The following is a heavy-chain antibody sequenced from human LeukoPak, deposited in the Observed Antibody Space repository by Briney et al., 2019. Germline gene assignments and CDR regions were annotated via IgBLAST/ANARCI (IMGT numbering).Heavy chain of an antibody. Sequence: SQTLSLTCAISGDSVSRNTAAWNWIRQSPSRGLEWLGRTYYRSKWLNDYAVSVKSRITVNPDTSKNQFSLQLMSVTPDDTAVYYCARGPPFDYWGQGILVTVSS. CDR3: ARGPPFDY. J-gene: IGHJ4*02. CDR1: GDSVSRNTAA. V-gene: IGHV6-1*01. CDR2: TYYRSKWLN.